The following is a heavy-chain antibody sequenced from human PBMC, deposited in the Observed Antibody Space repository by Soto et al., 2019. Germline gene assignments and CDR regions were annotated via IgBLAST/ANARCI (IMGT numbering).Heavy chain of an antibody. J-gene: IGHJ5*02. CDR1: GGSFSGYY. CDR2: INHSGST. V-gene: IGHV4-34*01. CDR3: ARDWRPPPARIRLRNWFDP. Sequence: QVQLQQWGAGLLKPSETLSLTCAVYGGSFSGYYWSWIRQPPGKGLEWIGEINHSGSTNYNPSLKSRVTISVDTSKNQFSLKLSSVTAADTAVYYCARDWRPPPARIRLRNWFDPWGQGTLVTVSS. D-gene: IGHD2-21*01.